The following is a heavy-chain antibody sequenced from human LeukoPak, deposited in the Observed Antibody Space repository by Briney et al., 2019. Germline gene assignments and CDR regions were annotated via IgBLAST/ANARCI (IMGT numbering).Heavy chain of an antibody. J-gene: IGHJ4*02. CDR2: ISGSGGST. CDR3: AKDRGITMIVVVTPDY. Sequence: GGSLRLSCAASGFTFSSYAMSWVRQAPGKGLEWVSAISGSGGSTYYADSVKGRFTISRDNSKNTLYLQMNSLRAEDTAVYYCAKDRGITMIVVVTPDYWGQGTLVTVSS. V-gene: IGHV3-23*01. CDR1: GFTFSSYA. D-gene: IGHD3-22*01.